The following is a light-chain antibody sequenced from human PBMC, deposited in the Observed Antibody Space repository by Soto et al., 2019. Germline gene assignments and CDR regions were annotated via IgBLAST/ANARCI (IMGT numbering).Light chain of an antibody. CDR1: SSDVGGYKY. CDR3: NSYAGSIYV. CDR2: EVS. J-gene: IGLJ1*01. Sequence: VTISWTGTSSDVGGYKYVSWYQQHPGKAPKLILYEVSKRPSGVPDRFSGSKSGNTASLTVSGLQAEDEADYYCNSYAGSIYVFGNGTKVTVL. V-gene: IGLV2-8*01.